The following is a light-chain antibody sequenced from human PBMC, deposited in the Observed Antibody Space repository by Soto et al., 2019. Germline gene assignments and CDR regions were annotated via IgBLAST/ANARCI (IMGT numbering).Light chain of an antibody. CDR2: LNSDGGH. V-gene: IGLV4-69*01. CDR1: SRHSTYA. CDR3: QTWGTGILV. Sequence: QPVLTQSPSASASLGASVKLTCTLSSRHSTYAIAWHQHQPAKGPRFLMNLNSDGGHSKGDGLPDRFSGSSSGAERYLTISSLQSEDEADSYCQTWGTGILVFGGGTKVTVL. J-gene: IGLJ2*01.